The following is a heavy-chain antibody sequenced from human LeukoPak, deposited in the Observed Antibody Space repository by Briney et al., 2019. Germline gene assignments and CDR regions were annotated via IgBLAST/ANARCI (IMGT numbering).Heavy chain of an antibody. CDR2: FIPAVELA. J-gene: IGHJ6*02. CDR1: GYTFTSYD. D-gene: IGHD2-2*01. CDR3: ARGGPAAPYYYYGLDV. V-gene: IGHV1-69*04. Sequence: SVKVSCKASGYTFTSYDINWVRQATGQGLEWIGRFIPAVELAYYAEKFRGRVTLTADKASTSAYMEMRILTSEDTAVYYCARGGPAAPYYYYGLDVWGQGTTITVSS.